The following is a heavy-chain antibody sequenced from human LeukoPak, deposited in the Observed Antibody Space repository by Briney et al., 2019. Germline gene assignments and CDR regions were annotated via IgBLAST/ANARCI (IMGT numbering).Heavy chain of an antibody. CDR3: ARDLGQYYDTSDNWFDP. J-gene: IGHJ5*02. Sequence: GGSLRLSCAASGFTFSNYWMHWVRQAPGKGLVWVPRINSDGINTSYADSVKGRFTISRDNAKNTLNLQMNSLRAEDTAVYYCARDLGQYYDTSDNWFDPWGQGTLVTVSS. V-gene: IGHV3-74*01. D-gene: IGHD3-22*01. CDR2: INSDGINT. CDR1: GFTFSNYW.